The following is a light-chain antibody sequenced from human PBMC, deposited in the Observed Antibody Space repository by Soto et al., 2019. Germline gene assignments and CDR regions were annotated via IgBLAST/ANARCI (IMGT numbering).Light chain of an antibody. CDR3: MQGTNWPPIT. Sequence: DVVMTQSPLSLPVTLGQPASISCRSSQSLVHSDGNTYLNWFQQRPGQSPRRLIYKVSNRDSGVPDRFSGSGSGTDFTLKISRVEAEDVGIYYCMQGTNWPPITFGQGTRLEIK. CDR1: QSLVHSDGNTY. J-gene: IGKJ5*01. V-gene: IGKV2-30*02. CDR2: KVS.